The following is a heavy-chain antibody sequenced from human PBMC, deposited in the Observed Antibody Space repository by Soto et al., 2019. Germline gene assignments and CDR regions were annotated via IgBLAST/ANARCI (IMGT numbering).Heavy chain of an antibody. Sequence: GASVKVSCKASGGTFSSYAISWVRQAPGQGLEWMGGIIPIFGTANYAQKFQGRVTITADKSTSTAYMELSSLRSEDTAVYYCASDLDYGIDYFDYWGQGTLVTVSS. V-gene: IGHV1-69*06. J-gene: IGHJ4*02. D-gene: IGHD4-17*01. CDR1: GGTFSSYA. CDR3: ASDLDYGIDYFDY. CDR2: IIPIFGTA.